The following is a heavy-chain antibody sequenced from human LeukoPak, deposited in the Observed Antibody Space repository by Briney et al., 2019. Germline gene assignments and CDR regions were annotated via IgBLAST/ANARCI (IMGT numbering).Heavy chain of an antibody. V-gene: IGHV3-23*01. CDR2: ISGNGDTT. Sequence: GGSLRLSCAASGITSGNYAMTWVRQAPGKGLEWVSTISGNGDTTFYPDSVKGRFTLSRDNSKNTHYLQMNSLRLEDTALYYCAKGGHFSFFDVWGRGTLVTVSS. J-gene: IGHJ2*01. CDR1: GITSGNYA. CDR3: AKGGHFSFFDV.